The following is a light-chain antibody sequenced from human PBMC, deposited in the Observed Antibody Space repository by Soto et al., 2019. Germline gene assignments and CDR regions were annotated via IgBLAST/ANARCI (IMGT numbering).Light chain of an antibody. J-gene: IGKJ1*01. CDR1: QTISFN. CDR2: GAS. V-gene: IGKV3-15*01. Sequence: EIVMTQSPATLPMSPGERASLSCRASQTISFNLAWYQRKPGQAPRLLIFGASTRATGVPDRFSGSGSGTEFTLSISSLQSEDFAIYYCQQYHNWPLTFGRGTKVDIK. CDR3: QQYHNWPLT.